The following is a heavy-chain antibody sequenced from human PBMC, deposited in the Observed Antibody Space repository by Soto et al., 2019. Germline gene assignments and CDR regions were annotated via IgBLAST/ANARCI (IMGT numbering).Heavy chain of an antibody. CDR3: ARESEDLTSNFDY. CDR2: ISSTTNYI. V-gene: IGHV3-21*06. J-gene: IGHJ4*02. Sequence: GGSLRLSCAASGFTFSSYAMSWVRQAPGKGLEWVSSISSTTNYIYYGDSMKGRFTISRDNAKNSLYLEMNSLRAEETAVYYCARESEDLTSNFDYWGQGTLVTVSS. CDR1: GFTFSSYA.